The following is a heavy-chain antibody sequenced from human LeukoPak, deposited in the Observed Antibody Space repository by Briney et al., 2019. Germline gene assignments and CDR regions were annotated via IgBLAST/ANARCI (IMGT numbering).Heavy chain of an antibody. CDR1: GGSISSYY. CDR3: ARNPSYDILTGYSDYYGMDV. J-gene: IGHJ6*02. D-gene: IGHD3-9*01. V-gene: IGHV4-59*01. CDR2: IYYSGST. Sequence: SETLSLTCTVSGGSISSYYWSWIRQPPGKGLEWIGYIYYSGSTNYNPSLKSRVTISVDTSKNQFSLKLSSVTAADTAVYYCARNPSYDILTGYSDYYGMDVWGQGTTVIVSS.